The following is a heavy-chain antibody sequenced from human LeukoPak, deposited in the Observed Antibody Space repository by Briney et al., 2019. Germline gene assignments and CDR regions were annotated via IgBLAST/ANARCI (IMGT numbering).Heavy chain of an antibody. CDR1: GFTFDDYG. D-gene: IGHD5-24*01. J-gene: IGHJ4*02. Sequence: PGGSLRLSCAASGFTFDDYGMSWVRQAPGKGLEWVSSISSSSYIYYADSVKGRFTISRDNAKNSLYLQMNSLRAEDTAVYYCGRDGYKPFDYWCQGTLVTVSS. CDR3: GRDGYKPFDY. CDR2: ISSSSYI. V-gene: IGHV3-69-1*01.